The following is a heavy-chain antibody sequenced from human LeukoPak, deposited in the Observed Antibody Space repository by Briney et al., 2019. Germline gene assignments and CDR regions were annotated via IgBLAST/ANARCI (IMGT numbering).Heavy chain of an antibody. V-gene: IGHV4-59*01. Sequence: PSETLSLTCTVSGGSISSYYWSWIRQPPGKGLEWIGYIYYSGSTNYNPSLKSRVTISVATSKNQFSLKLSSVTAADTAVYYCAREAVAGTGIDYWGQGTLVTVSS. CDR2: IYYSGST. J-gene: IGHJ4*02. D-gene: IGHD6-19*01. CDR3: AREAVAGTGIDY. CDR1: GGSISSYY.